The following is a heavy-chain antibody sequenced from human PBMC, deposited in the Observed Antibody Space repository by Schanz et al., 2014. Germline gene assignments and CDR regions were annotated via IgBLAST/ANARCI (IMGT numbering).Heavy chain of an antibody. V-gene: IGHV3-30*03. J-gene: IGHJ4*02. CDR2: MSYDGSIK. D-gene: IGHD2-15*01. Sequence: QVQLVESGGGVVQPGRSLRLSCAASGFTFSSYGMHWVRQAPGKGLEWVAAMSYDGSIKYYGDSVKGRFTISRDNSKNTLYLQMNTLRAEDTAVYYCARDRGYCSGGSCLTFDYWGQGTLVTVPS. CDR3: ARDRGYCSGGSCLTFDY. CDR1: GFTFSSYG.